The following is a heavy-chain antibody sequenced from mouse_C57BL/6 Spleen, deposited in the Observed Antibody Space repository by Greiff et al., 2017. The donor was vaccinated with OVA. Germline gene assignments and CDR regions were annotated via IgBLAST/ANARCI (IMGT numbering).Heavy chain of an antibody. CDR1: GFSLTSYG. CDR2: IWSGGST. Sequence: VKLQESGPGLVQPSQSLSITCTVSGFSLTSYGVHWVRQSPGKGLEWLGVIWSGGSTDYNAAFISRLSISKDNSKSQVFFKMNSLQADDTAIYYCAREGALSNYEAMDYWGQGTSVTVSS. CDR3: AREGALSNYEAMDY. V-gene: IGHV2-2*01. D-gene: IGHD2-5*01. J-gene: IGHJ4*01.